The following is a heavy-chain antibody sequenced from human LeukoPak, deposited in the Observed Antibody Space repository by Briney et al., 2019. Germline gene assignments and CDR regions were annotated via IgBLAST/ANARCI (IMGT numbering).Heavy chain of an antibody. CDR3: GSYRRAYDV. Sequence: GGALRLSCAASGFTFSSYAMSRVRQAPGKGLEWVSAISGSGGSTYYADPSKGRFTIPRDNSQNKVNLEVDTLRAEDAAIYCCGSYRRAYDVWGQGTVVIVAS. CDR2: ISGSGGST. V-gene: IGHV3-23*01. CDR1: GFTFSSYA. J-gene: IGHJ3*01. D-gene: IGHD1-26*01.